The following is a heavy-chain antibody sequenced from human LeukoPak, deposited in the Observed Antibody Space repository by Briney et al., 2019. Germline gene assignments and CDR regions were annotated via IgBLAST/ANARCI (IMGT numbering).Heavy chain of an antibody. J-gene: IGHJ4*02. CDR1: GFTFSSYS. CDR2: ISSSSSYI. Sequence: GGSLRLSCAASGFTFSSYSMNWVRQAPGKGLEWVSSISSSSSYIYYADSVKGRFTISRDNSKNTLYLQMNSLRAEDTAVYYCAKGSGYSRYSLDYWGQGTLVTVSS. V-gene: IGHV3-21*04. D-gene: IGHD3-3*01. CDR3: AKGSGYSRYSLDY.